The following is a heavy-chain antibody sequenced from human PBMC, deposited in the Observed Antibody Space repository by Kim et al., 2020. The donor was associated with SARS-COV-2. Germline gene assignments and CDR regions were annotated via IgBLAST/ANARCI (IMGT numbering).Heavy chain of an antibody. D-gene: IGHD2-15*01. CDR1: RGSIRGGGYY. CDR3: ARGGGLGYCNGGACCPS. CDR2: IDYSGRS. J-gene: IGHJ5*02. V-gene: IGHV4-31*03. Sequence: SETLSLTCTVSRGSIRGGGYYWTWIRHFPGRGLEWIVRIDYSGRSEYNPSRSSRLTISTDASATQFSLRQTSVTPAATAVYYCARGGGLGYCNGGACCPSWGQGTLVIVSS.